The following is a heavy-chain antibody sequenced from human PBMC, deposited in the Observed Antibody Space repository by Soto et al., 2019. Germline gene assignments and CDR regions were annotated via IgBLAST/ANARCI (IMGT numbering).Heavy chain of an antibody. D-gene: IGHD6-13*01. CDR1: GGTFSSYA. CDR2: IIPIFDTA. Sequence: QVQLVQYGAEVKKPGSSVKVSCKASGGTFSSYAISWVRQAPGQGLEWMGGIIPIFDTANYAQKFQCRVTVTADEATSSAYMELSSLRSEDTAVYYCARSGYSGYFDYWGQGTLVTVSS. J-gene: IGHJ4*02. CDR3: ARSGYSGYFDY. V-gene: IGHV1-69*01.